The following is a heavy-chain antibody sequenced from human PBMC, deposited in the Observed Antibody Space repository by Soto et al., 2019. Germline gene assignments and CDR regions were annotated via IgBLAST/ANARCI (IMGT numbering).Heavy chain of an antibody. D-gene: IGHD1-26*01. CDR1: GFTFPTYY. V-gene: IGHV3-7*01. CDR3: ARGGREGSLDY. J-gene: IGHJ4*02. CDR2: IKQDGSEE. Sequence: GGSLRLSCAASGFTFPTYYMTWVRQTPGKGLDWVANIKQDGSEEYYVDSVKGRFTISRDNAKNSLSLQMNSLRVEDTAVYYCARGGREGSLDYWGQGTLVPVSS.